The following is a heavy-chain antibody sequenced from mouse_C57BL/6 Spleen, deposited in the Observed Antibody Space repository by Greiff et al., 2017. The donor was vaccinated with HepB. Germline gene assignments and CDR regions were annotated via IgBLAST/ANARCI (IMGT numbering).Heavy chain of an antibody. D-gene: IGHD1-1*01. Sequence: EVQLVESEGGLVQPGSSMKLSCTASGFTFSDYYMAWVRQVPEKGLEWVANINSDGSSTYYLDSLKSRFIISRDNAKNILYLQMSSLKSEDTATYYCARDVPYYYGSRYWYFDVWGKGTTVTVSS. CDR2: INSDGSST. V-gene: IGHV5-16*01. CDR1: GFTFSDYY. J-gene: IGHJ1*03. CDR3: ARDVPYYYGSRYWYFDV.